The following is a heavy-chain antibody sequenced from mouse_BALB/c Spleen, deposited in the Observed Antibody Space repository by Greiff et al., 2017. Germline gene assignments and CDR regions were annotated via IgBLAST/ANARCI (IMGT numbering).Heavy chain of an antibody. Sequence: EVQLQESGGGLVQPGGSRTLSCAASGFSFSDDGMSWVRQEPGKGTEWVAFISNLAYSIYYADTVTGRITISRETAKNTLYLEMSSVRSEDTAMYYCAGMITARAMDYWGQGTSVTVSA. CDR2: ISNLAYSI. J-gene: IGHJ4*01. CDR3: AGMITARAMDY. CDR1: GFSFSDDG. V-gene: IGHV5-15*02. D-gene: IGHD2-4*01.